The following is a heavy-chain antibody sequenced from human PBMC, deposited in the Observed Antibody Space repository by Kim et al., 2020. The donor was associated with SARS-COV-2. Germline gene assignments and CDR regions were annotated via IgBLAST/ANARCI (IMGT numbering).Heavy chain of an antibody. CDR1: GGSISSGDYY. CDR3: ARARGYYDSSGYYYPSNLIYAFDI. CDR2: IYYSGST. J-gene: IGHJ3*02. V-gene: IGHV4-30-4*01. D-gene: IGHD3-22*01. Sequence: SETLSLTCTVSGGSISSGDYYWSWIRQPPGKGLEWIGYIYYSGSTYYNPSLKSRVTISVDTSKNQFSLKLSSVTAADTAVYYCARARGYYDSSGYYYPSNLIYAFDIWGQGTMVTVSS.